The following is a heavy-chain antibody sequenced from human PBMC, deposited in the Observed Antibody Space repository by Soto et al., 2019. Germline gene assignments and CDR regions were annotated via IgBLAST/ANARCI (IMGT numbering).Heavy chain of an antibody. J-gene: IGHJ4*02. CDR2: IYYSGST. Sequence: PSETLSLTCTVSGGSISSGDYYWSWIRQPPGKGLERIGCIYYSGSTYYNPSLKSRVTISVDTSKNQFSLKLSSVTAADTAVYYCARVKGDDNYYFDYWGQGTLVTVSS. CDR3: ARVKGDDNYYFDY. CDR1: GGSISSGDYY. V-gene: IGHV4-30-4*01. D-gene: IGHD2-21*02.